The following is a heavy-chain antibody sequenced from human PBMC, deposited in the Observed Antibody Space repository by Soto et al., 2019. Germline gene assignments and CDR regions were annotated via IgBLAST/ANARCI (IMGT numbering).Heavy chain of an antibody. Sequence: QLQLQESGPGLVKTSQTLSLTCSVSGDSIISGGYYWTWLRQYPGKGLESIGYIYYSGSTYYNPSVESRVTISLGASKTQFSLRLSSVTAADTAVYYCSRGIGFWVRTDSGGQGTLFTVS. CDR3: SRGIGFWVRTDS. D-gene: IGHD3-16*01. CDR2: IYYSGST. J-gene: IGHJ4*02. CDR1: GDSIISGGYY. V-gene: IGHV4-31*03.